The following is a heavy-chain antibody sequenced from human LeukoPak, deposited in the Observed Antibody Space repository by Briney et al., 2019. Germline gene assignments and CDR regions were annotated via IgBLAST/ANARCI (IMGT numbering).Heavy chain of an antibody. CDR1: GLTFSSYS. D-gene: IGHD3-22*01. CDR3: ARRGYGSSGYTNWFDP. V-gene: IGHV3-48*02. J-gene: IGHJ5*02. CDR2: ISSSSSTI. Sequence: GGSLRLSCAASGLTFSSYSMNWVRQAPGKGLEWISYISSSSSTIYSADSVKGRFTISRDNAKNSLYLQMNSLKDEDTAVYYCARRGYGSSGYTNWFDPWGQGTLVTVSS.